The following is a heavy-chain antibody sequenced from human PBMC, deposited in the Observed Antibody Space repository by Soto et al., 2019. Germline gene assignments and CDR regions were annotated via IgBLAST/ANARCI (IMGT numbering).Heavy chain of an antibody. CDR3: ARSSNAIIGTMNFDH. CDR2: IFHSGSP. J-gene: IGHJ4*01. V-gene: IGHV4-4*02. CDR1: SGSISSSNW. D-gene: IGHD1-20*01. Sequence: QVQLQESGPGLVKPSGTLSLTCAVSSGSISSSNWWSWVRQPPGKGLEWIGEIFHSGSPNYNLSLKSRVTISLDKSNNEVSLKLSSVTAADTAIYYCARSSNAIIGTMNFDHCGHGILVTVSS.